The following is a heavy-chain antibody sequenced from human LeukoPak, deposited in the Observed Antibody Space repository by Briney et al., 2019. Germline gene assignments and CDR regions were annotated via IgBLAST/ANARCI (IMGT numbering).Heavy chain of an antibody. J-gene: IGHJ6*03. CDR3: ARARYREINYAYAGGFYYMDV. CDR2: IYTSGST. Sequence: PSETLSLTYTVSGGSISSYYWSWIRQPAGKGLEWIGRIYTSGSTNYNPSLKSRVTMSVDMSKPQFYLELSSVTAADTAVYYCARARYREINYAYAGGFYYMDVWGKGTTVTVSS. D-gene: IGHD1-26*01. CDR1: GGSISSYY. V-gene: IGHV4-4*07.